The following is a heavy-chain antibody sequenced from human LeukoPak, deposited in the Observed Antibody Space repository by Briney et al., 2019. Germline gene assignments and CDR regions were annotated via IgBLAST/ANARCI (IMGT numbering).Heavy chain of an antibody. D-gene: IGHD5-18*01. CDR2: FDPEDVET. Sequence: ASVKVSCKVSGYTLTELSMHWVRQAPGKGLEWMGGFDPEDVETIYAQKFQGRVTMTEHTSTDTAYMELSSLRSEDTAVYYCATGGGYSYGYSISLHYWGQGTLVTVSS. J-gene: IGHJ4*02. V-gene: IGHV1-24*01. CDR3: ATGGGYSYGYSISLHY. CDR1: GYTLTELS.